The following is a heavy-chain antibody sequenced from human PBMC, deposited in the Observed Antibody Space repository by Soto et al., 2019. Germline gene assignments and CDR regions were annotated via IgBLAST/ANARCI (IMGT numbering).Heavy chain of an antibody. CDR3: AQAIVGPRGPFF. J-gene: IGHJ4*02. CDR1: GFTFSGSA. V-gene: IGHV3-73*01. Sequence: PGGSLRLSCAASGFTFSGSAMHWVRQASGKGLEWVGRIRSKANSYATAYAASVKGRFTISRDDSKNTAYLQMNSLRVEDTAVYYCAQAIVGPRGPFFWGQGTLVTVSS. CDR2: IRSKANSYAT. D-gene: IGHD1-26*01.